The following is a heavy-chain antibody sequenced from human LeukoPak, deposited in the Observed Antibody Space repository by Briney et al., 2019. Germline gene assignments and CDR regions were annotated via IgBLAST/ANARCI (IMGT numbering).Heavy chain of an antibody. CDR3: ASDSYSPEYFQH. V-gene: IGHV3-66*01. D-gene: IGHD2-15*01. CDR1: GFSVSNNY. Sequence: GGSLRLSCAAYGFSVSNNYMSWVRQAPGKGLEWVSVIYSGGSTFYADSVKGRFTISRDNSKNTLYLQMNSLRAEDTAVYYCASDSYSPEYFQHWGQGTLVTVSS. J-gene: IGHJ1*01. CDR2: IYSGGST.